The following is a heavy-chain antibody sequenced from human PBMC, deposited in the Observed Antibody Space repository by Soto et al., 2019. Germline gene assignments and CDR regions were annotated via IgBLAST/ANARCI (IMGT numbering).Heavy chain of an antibody. CDR1: GGSFSGYY. CDR2: INHSGNT. J-gene: IGHJ5*02. D-gene: IGHD3-16*01. V-gene: IGHV4-34*01. CDR3: ARGVGGTVTRPSSLGQGWFDP. Sequence: QVQLQQWGAGLLKPSEPLSLNCAVYGGSFSGYYWSWFRQPPGKGLEWIGEINHSGNTNYNPSLKSRVAISVETSKIRFSLKMSSLTASDTAVYYCARGVGGTVTRPSSLGQGWFDPRGEGTLVTGSS.